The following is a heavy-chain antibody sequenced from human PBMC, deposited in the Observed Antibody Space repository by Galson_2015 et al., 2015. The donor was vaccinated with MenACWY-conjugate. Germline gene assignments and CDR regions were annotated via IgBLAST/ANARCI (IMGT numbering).Heavy chain of an antibody. CDR2: IRNKLYSYTT. CDR1: GFTFSDYY. D-gene: IGHD5-18*01. J-gene: IGHJ4*02. V-gene: IGHV3-72*01. CDR3: ARGGRRDNSGYTYAFAY. Sequence: SLRLSCAASGFTFSDYYMDWVRQAPGKGLEWAGRIRNKLYSYTTEYAASLKGRLTISRDDSKNSSHLQLNALKTEDTAVYFCARGGRRDNSGYTYAFAYWGQGTLVTVSS.